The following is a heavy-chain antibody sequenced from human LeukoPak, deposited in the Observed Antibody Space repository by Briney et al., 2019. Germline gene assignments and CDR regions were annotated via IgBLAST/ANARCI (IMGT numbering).Heavy chain of an antibody. CDR2: ISAYNGNT. Sequence: GASVKVSCKASGYTFTGYGISWVRQAPGQGLEWMGWISAYNGNTNYAQKLQGRVTMTTDTSTSTAYMELRSLRSDDTAVYYCARDHTRIVVVPAAYAFDIWGQGTMVTVSS. J-gene: IGHJ3*02. CDR1: GYTFTGYG. V-gene: IGHV1-18*01. CDR3: ARDHTRIVVVPAAYAFDI. D-gene: IGHD2-2*01.